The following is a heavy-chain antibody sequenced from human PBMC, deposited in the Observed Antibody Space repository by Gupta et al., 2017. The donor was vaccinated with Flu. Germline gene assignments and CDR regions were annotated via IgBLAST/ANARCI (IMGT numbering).Heavy chain of an antibody. V-gene: IGHV4-61*02. CDR2: IYTSGST. CDR3: ASGTYYYDSSVHY. J-gene: IGHJ4*02. CDR1: GGSISSGSYY. Sequence: QVQLQESGPGLVKPSQTLSLTCTVSGGSISSGSYYWSWIRQPAGKGLEWIGRIYTSGSTNYNPSLKSRVTISVDTSKNQFSLKLSSATAADTAVYYCASGTYYYDSSVHYWGQGTLVTVSS. D-gene: IGHD3-22*01.